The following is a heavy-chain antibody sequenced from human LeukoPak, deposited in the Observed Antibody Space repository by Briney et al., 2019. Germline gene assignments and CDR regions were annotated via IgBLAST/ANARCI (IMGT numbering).Heavy chain of an antibody. Sequence: SGPALVKPTQTLTLTFTFSGFSLSTSGMCVSWIRQPPGKALEWLARIDWDDDKYYSTSLKTRLTISKDTSKNQVVLTMTNMDPVDTATYCCARTICSAPYLQGAFDYWGQGTLVTVSS. D-gene: IGHD6-19*01. V-gene: IGHV2-70*11. CDR1: GFSLSTSGMC. CDR3: ARTICSAPYLQGAFDY. CDR2: IDWDDDK. J-gene: IGHJ4*02.